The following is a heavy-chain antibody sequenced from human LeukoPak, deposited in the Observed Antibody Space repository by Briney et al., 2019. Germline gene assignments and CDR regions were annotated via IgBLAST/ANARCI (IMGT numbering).Heavy chain of an antibody. CDR1: GFPLSSYS. V-gene: IGHV3-48*01. D-gene: IGHD2-15*01. J-gene: IGHJ4*02. CDR2: ISSSGSAI. CDR3: VRVKGSYFDY. Sequence: QPGGSLRVSCAASGFPLSSYSINWVRQAPGKGLEWVSYISSSGSAIYYVDSVKGRLTVSRDNAKISLFLQMNSPRAEDTAVYYCVRVKGSYFDYWGQGALVTVSS.